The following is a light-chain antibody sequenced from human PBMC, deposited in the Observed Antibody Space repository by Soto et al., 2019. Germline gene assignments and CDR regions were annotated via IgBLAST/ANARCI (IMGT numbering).Light chain of an antibody. J-gene: IGLJ2*01. V-gene: IGLV1-44*01. CDR2: SNN. Sequence: QSVLTQPPSASGTPGQRVTISCSGSNSNFGSDTVNWYQQLPGTAPKLLIYSNNQRPSGVPDRFSGSKSGTSASLAISGLQSEDEADYYCATWDDSLIGIFGGGTKLTVL. CDR1: NSNFGSDT. CDR3: ATWDDSLIGI.